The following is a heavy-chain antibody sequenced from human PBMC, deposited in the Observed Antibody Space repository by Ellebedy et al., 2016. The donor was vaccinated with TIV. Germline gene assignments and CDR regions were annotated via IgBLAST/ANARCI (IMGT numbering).Heavy chain of an antibody. CDR2: IWYDGIHE. J-gene: IGHJ4*02. V-gene: IGHV3-33*06. CDR1: GFIFSSYG. Sequence: GGSLRLSXEASGFIFSSYGIHWVRQAPGKGLEWVAVIWYDGIHENCADSVKGRFTISRDNSKNTLYLQMNGLRAEDTAVYYCAKGRELWLFYSDYWGQGTPVTVSS. D-gene: IGHD3-22*01. CDR3: AKGRELWLFYSDY.